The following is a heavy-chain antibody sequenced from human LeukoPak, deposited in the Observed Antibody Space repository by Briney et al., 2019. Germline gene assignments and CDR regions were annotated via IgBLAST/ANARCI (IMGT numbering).Heavy chain of an antibody. CDR3: ARAITIGGLFDY. V-gene: IGHV4-59*01. CDR2: IYSSGST. Sequence: SETLSLTCTVSGDSISGYYWSWIRQPPGKGLEWIGFIYSSGSTNYNPSLKSRVTISVDTSKNQFALRVNSVTAADTAVYYCARAITIGGLFDYWGQGTLVTVSS. D-gene: IGHD3-16*01. CDR1: GDSISGYY. J-gene: IGHJ4*02.